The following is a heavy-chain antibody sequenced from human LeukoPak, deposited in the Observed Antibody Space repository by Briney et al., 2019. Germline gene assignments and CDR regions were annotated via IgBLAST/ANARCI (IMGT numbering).Heavy chain of an antibody. D-gene: IGHD6-13*01. J-gene: IGHJ4*02. CDR2: ISSSGSTI. CDR1: GFTFNFTFSDYY. CDR3: ARALFLTYTAAAGTPFDY. Sequence: PGGSLRLSCAASGFTFNFTFSDYYMSWIRQAPGKGLEWVSYISSSGSTIYYADSVKGRFTISRDNAKNSLYLQMNSLRAEDTAVYYCARALFLTYTAAAGTPFDYWGQGTLVTVSS. V-gene: IGHV3-11*04.